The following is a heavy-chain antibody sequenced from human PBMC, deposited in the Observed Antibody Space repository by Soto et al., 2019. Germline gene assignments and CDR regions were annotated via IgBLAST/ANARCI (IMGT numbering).Heavy chain of an antibody. CDR1: GGTFSSYA. CDR3: ARGGIAVAGTSDWFDP. J-gene: IGHJ5*02. CDR2: IIPIFGTA. Sequence: QVQLVQSGAEVKKPGSSVKVSCKASGGTFSSYAISWVRQAPGQGLEWMGGIIPIFGTANYAQKFQGRVPITADESTSTAYLELSSLRSEDTAVYYCARGGIAVAGTSDWFDPWGQGTLVTVSS. V-gene: IGHV1-69*12. D-gene: IGHD6-19*01.